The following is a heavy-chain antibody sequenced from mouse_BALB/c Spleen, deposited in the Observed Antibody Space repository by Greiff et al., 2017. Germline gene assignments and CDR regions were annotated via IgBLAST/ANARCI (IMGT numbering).Heavy chain of an antibody. CDR3: ARGYGNYLAWFAY. D-gene: IGHD2-1*01. J-gene: IGHJ3*01. V-gene: IGHV2-2*02. CDR1: GFSLTSYG. Sequence: VQRVESGPGLVQPSQSLSITCTVSGFSLTSYGVHWVRQSPGKGLEWLGVIWSGGSTDYNAAFISRLSISKDNSKSQVFFKMNSLQANDTAIYYCARGYGNYLAWFAYWGQGTLVTVSA. CDR2: IWSGGST.